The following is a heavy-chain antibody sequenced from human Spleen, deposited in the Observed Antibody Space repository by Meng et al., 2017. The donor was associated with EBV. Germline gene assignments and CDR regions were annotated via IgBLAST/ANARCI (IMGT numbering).Heavy chain of an antibody. Sequence: QVQLGQSGAEGKRPGSSVKVSCKAAGGTLSNYAIAWVRQAPGQGLEWMGGFIPFFGTPNYAQRFQGRVTITADRSTSTAYMQLTSLRSEDTATYYCATMMKSGFDYWGQGTLVTVSS. D-gene: IGHD3-16*01. V-gene: IGHV1-69*06. CDR1: GGTLSNYA. CDR3: ATMMKSGFDY. J-gene: IGHJ4*02. CDR2: FIPFFGTP.